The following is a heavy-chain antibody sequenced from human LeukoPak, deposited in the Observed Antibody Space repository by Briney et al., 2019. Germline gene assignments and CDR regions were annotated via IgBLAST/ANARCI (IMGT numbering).Heavy chain of an antibody. V-gene: IGHV4-59*01. CDR3: ASSTMVRGDPMFWFDP. CDR2: IYYSGST. J-gene: IGHJ5*02. Sequence: SETLSLTCTVSGVSISSYYWSWIRQPPGKGLEWIGYIYYSGSTNYNPSLKSRVTISVDTSKNQFSLKLSSVTAADTAVYYCASSTMVRGDPMFWFDPWGQGTLVTVSS. D-gene: IGHD3-10*01. CDR1: GVSISSYY.